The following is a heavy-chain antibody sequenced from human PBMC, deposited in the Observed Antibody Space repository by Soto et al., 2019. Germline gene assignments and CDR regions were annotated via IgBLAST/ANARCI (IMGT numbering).Heavy chain of an antibody. CDR3: TRGYAVNWHTPHY. D-gene: IGHD4-4*01. CDR2: INHIGIT. J-gene: IGHJ1*01. V-gene: IGHV4-34*01. CDR1: GGSFSGFY. Sequence: QVQVQQWGAGLVKPSETLSLTCAVHGGSFSGFYWSWIRQPPGKGLEYIGEINHIGITNYNPSLKSRVTISVDTSENQLSLKLNSVTAADTAVYYCTRGYAVNWHTPHYWGQDTLVTVSS.